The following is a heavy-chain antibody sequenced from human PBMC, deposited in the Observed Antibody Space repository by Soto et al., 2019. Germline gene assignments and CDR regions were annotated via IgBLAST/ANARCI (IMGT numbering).Heavy chain of an antibody. CDR3: ARGGRDGYHSSPKSQHY. CDR1: GYTFTGYY. CDR2: INPNSGGT. V-gene: IGHV1-2*02. J-gene: IGHJ4*02. Sequence: ASVKVSCKASGYTFTGYYMHWARQAPGQGLEWMGWINPNSGGTNYAQKFQGRVTMTRDTSISTAYMELSRLRSDDTAVYYCARGGRDGYHSSPKSQHYWGQGTLVTVSS. D-gene: IGHD5-12*01.